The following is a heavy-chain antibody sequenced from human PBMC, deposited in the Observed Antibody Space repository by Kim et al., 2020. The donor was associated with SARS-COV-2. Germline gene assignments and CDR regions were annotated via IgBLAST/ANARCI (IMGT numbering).Heavy chain of an antibody. CDR3: ARVARGSIDF. V-gene: IGHV3-72*01. CDR1: GFTFSDHY. Sequence: GGSLRLSCAASGFTFSDHYMDWVRQAPGKGLEWVGRTRNKANSYTTEYAASVKGRFTISRDDSKNSLSLQMNSLKTEDTAMYYCARVARGSIDFWGQGTLVTVSS. CDR2: TRNKANSYTT. J-gene: IGHJ4*02.